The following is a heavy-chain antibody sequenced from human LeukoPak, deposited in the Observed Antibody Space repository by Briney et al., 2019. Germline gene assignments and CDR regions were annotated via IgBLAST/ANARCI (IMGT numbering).Heavy chain of an antibody. D-gene: IGHD5-12*01. V-gene: IGHV3-23*01. J-gene: IGHJ5*02. CDR2: ISGSGGST. Sequence: GGSLRLSCAASGFTFSSYAMSWVRQAPGKGLEWVSDISGSGGSTYYADSVKGRFTISRDNSKNTLYLQMNSLRAEDTAVYYCAKGSLGRATTERFDPWGQGTLVTVSS. CDR3: AKGSLGRATTERFDP. CDR1: GFTFSSYA.